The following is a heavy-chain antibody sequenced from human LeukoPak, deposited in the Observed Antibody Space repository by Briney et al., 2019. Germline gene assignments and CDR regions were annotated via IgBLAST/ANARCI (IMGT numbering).Heavy chain of an antibody. Sequence: GRSLRLSCTTSGFTFGDYAMDWVRQAPGKGLEWVGFIRTKAYNGATEYAASVKGRFTISRDDSKSIAYLQMNSLRTGDTAVYFCARQVVVGQTYFDYWGQGTLVTASS. V-gene: IGHV3-49*04. J-gene: IGHJ4*02. CDR3: ARQVVVGQTYFDY. D-gene: IGHD2-2*01. CDR1: GFTFGDYA. CDR2: IRTKAYNGAT.